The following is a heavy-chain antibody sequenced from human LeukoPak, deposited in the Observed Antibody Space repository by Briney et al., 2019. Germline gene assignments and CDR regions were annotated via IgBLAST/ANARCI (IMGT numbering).Heavy chain of an antibody. V-gene: IGHV4-31*03. CDR1: GGSISSGGYY. CDR3: ARDRMRSFDP. Sequence: SETLSLTCTVSGGSISSGGYYWSWIRQHPGKGLEWIGYIYYSGSTYYNPSLKSRVTISVDTSKNQFSLKLSSVTAADTAVYYCARDRMRSFDPWGQGTLVTVSP. J-gene: IGHJ5*02. CDR2: IYYSGST. D-gene: IGHD2-8*01.